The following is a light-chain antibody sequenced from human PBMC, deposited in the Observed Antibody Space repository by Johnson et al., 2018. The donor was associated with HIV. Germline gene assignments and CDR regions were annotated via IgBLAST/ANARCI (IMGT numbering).Light chain of an antibody. V-gene: IGLV1-51*01. CDR1: SSNIGINY. CDR3: ETWGSSLSGYYV. CDR2: DND. J-gene: IGLJ1*01. Sequence: QAVLTQPPSVSAAPGQKVTISCSGSSSNIGINYVSWFQQLPGTAPKLLIYDNDKRPSGIPDRFSGSKSGTSATLGITGLQTGDEADYYCETWGSSLSGYYVFGTGTKVTVL.